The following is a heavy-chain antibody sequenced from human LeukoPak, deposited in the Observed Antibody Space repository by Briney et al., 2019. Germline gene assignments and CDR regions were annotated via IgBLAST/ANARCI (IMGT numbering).Heavy chain of an antibody. CDR2: IYYSGST. J-gene: IGHJ4*02. CDR1: GGSISSYY. D-gene: IGHD2-15*01. CDR3: ARRGGDSR. Sequence: PSETLSLTCTVSGGSISSYYWSWIRQPPGKGLEWIGYIYYSGSTNYNPSLKSRVTISVDTSKNQFSLKLSSVTAADTTVYYCARRGGDSRWGQGTLVTVSS. V-gene: IGHV4-59*12.